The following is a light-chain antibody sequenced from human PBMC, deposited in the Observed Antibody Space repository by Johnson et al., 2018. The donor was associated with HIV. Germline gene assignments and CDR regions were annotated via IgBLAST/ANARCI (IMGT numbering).Light chain of an antibody. J-gene: IGLJ1*01. CDR3: GTWDSSLSAGV. CDR1: SSNIGNNY. CDR2: ENN. V-gene: IGLV1-51*02. Sequence: VLTQPPSVSAAPGQKVTISCSGSSSNIGNNYVSWYQQLPGTAPKLLIYENNKRPSGIPDRFSGSKSGTSATLGITGLQTGDEADYYCGTWDSSLSAGVFGTGTTVIVL.